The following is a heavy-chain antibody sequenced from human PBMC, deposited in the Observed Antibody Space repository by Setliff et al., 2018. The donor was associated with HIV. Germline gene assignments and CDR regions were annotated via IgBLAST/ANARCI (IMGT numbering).Heavy chain of an antibody. J-gene: IGHJ3*02. V-gene: IGHV4-61*02. CDR1: DDSIYSHGYY. D-gene: IGHD3-16*01. CDR2: IYTSGGT. Sequence: SETLSLTCNVSDDSIYSHGYYWNWIRQPAEKGLEWIGRIYTSGGTTYNPSLKSRVTISVDTSRNLLSLKLNSVTAADTALYFCARGDRHNNESGAFDIWGPGTAVTVSS. CDR3: ARGDRHNNESGAFDI.